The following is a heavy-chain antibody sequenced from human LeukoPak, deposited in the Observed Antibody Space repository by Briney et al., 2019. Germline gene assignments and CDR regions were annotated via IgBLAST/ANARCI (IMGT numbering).Heavy chain of an antibody. CDR2: ISAYNGNT. Sequence: GASVKVSCKASGYTFTSYGINWVRHAPGQGLEWMGWISAYNGNTNYAQKLQGRVTMTTDTSTSTAYMELRSLRSDDTAVYYCARAVAGTTSRFDPWGQGTLVTVSS. CDR1: GYTFTSYG. D-gene: IGHD6-19*01. J-gene: IGHJ5*02. V-gene: IGHV1-18*01. CDR3: ARAVAGTTSRFDP.